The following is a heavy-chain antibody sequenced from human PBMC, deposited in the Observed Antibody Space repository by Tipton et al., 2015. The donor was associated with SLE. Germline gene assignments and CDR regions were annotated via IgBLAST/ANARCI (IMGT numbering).Heavy chain of an antibody. V-gene: IGHV4-38-2*01. CDR3: ARNRGWYNWYFDL. J-gene: IGHJ2*01. Sequence: LRLSCAVSGYSISSGYYWGWIRQPPGKGLEWIGSIYHSGSTYYNPSLKSRVTISVDTSKNQFSLKLSSVTAADTAVYYCARNRGWYNWYFDLWGHGTLVTVSS. CDR2: IYHSGST. D-gene: IGHD6-19*01. CDR1: GYSISSGYY.